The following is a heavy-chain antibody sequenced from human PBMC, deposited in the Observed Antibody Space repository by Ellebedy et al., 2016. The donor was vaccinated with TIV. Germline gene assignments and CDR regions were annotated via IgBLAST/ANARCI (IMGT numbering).Heavy chain of an antibody. V-gene: IGHV4-39*07. Sequence: MPSETLSLTCTVSSGPISSSSFYWGWIRQPPGKGLEWLGTIYYSGNTYYNPSLKSRVTISLDTSKNHFSLKLSSVTAADTAIYYCASLTGAPVLNGFDIWGQGTMVTVSS. CDR1: SGPISSSSFY. CDR2: IYYSGNT. D-gene: IGHD3-9*01. CDR3: ASLTGAPVLNGFDI. J-gene: IGHJ3*02.